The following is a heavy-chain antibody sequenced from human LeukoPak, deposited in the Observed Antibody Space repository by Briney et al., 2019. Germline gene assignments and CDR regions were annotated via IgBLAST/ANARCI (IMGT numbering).Heavy chain of an antibody. V-gene: IGHV3-23*01. Sequence: GGSLRLSCAASGFTFSSYAMSWIRQAPGKGLEWVSAISGSGGSTYYADSVKGRFTISRDSSKNTLYLQMNRLRAEDAAVYYCAKAPVTTCSGAYCYPFDYWGQGTLVTVSS. CDR2: ISGSGGST. CDR3: AKAPVTTCSGAYCYPFDY. D-gene: IGHD2-21*01. CDR1: GFTFSSYA. J-gene: IGHJ4*02.